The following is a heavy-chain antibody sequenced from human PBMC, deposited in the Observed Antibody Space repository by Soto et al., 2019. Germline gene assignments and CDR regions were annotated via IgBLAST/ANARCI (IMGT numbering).Heavy chain of an antibody. D-gene: IGHD3-10*01. V-gene: IGHV5-10-1*01. CDR2: IDPSDSYT. J-gene: IGHJ6*02. Sequence: VEALKISCKRSVYSVTSYWFSSVRQMPGKGLEWMGRIDPSDSYTNYSPSFQGHVTISADKSISTAYLQWSSLKASDTAMYYCAGGGVRGVITRTRDYYGMDVWGQGTTVTVSS. CDR3: AGGGVRGVITRTRDYYGMDV. CDR1: VYSVTSYW.